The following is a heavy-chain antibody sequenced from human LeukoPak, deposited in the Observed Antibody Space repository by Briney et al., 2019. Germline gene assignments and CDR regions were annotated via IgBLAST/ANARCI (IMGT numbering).Heavy chain of an antibody. Sequence: GGSLRLSCAASGFTFSSYSMNWVRQAPGKGLEWVSYISSSSSTIYYADSVKGRFTISRDNAKNSLYLQMNSLRAEDTAVYYCARDSVVVAADYWGQGTLVTVSS. CDR2: ISSSSSTI. J-gene: IGHJ4*02. CDR1: GFTFSSYS. D-gene: IGHD2-15*01. CDR3: ARDSVVVAADY. V-gene: IGHV3-48*04.